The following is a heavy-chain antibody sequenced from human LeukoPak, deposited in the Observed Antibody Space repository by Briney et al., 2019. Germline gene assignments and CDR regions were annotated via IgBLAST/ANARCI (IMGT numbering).Heavy chain of an antibody. CDR1: GFTFSSYE. CDR3: AKVSDSSGYYYSPFDY. J-gene: IGHJ4*02. Sequence: PGGSLRLSCAASGFTFSSYEMNWVRQAPGQGLEWVSALSGTTGSTYYADSVKGRFTISRDNSKNTLFLQMHSLRAEDTAVYYCAKVSDSSGYYYSPFDYWGQGTLVTVSS. V-gene: IGHV3-23*01. D-gene: IGHD3-22*01. CDR2: LSGTTGST.